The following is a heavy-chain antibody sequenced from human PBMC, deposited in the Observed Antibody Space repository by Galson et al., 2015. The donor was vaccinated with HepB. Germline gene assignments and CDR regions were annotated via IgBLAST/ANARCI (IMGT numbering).Heavy chain of an antibody. CDR2: ISGSSGST. D-gene: IGHD3-10*01. J-gene: IGHJ4*02. V-gene: IGHV3-23*01. CDR1: AFTFRNYA. Sequence: SLRLSCAASAFTFRNYAMNWVRQAPGKGLEWVSFISGSSGSTYYADSVKGRFTISRDNSKNTLYLEMNSLRADDTAVYYCAGGEYYYSSGTYYVYWGQGTLVTVSS. CDR3: AGGEYYYSSGTYYVY.